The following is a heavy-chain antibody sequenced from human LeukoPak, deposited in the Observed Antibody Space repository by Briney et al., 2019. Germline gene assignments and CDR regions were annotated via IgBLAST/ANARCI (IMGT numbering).Heavy chain of an antibody. J-gene: IGHJ6*03. V-gene: IGHV4-34*01. Sequence: PSETLSLTCAVYGGSFSGYYWSWIRQPPGKGLEWIGEINHSGSTNYNPSLKSRVTISVDTSKNQFSLKLSSVTAADTAVYYCARHMEQQLHHYYCYYMDVWGKGTTVTVSS. CDR2: INHSGST. D-gene: IGHD6-13*01. CDR1: GGSFSGYY. CDR3: ARHMEQQLHHYYCYYMDV.